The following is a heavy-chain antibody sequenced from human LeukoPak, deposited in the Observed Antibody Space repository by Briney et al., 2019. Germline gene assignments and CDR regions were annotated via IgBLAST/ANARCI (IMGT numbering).Heavy chain of an antibody. J-gene: IGHJ3*02. CDR2: ISSSSSYI. CDR3: ARDPPTKWELLVDAFDI. CDR1: GFTFSDYH. Sequence: NPGGSLRLSCAASGFTFSDYHINWVRQAPGKGLEWVSSISSSSSYIYYADSVKGRFTISRDNAKNSLYLQMNSLRAEDTAVYYCARDPPTKWELLVDAFDIWGQGTMVTVSS. D-gene: IGHD1-26*01. V-gene: IGHV3-21*01.